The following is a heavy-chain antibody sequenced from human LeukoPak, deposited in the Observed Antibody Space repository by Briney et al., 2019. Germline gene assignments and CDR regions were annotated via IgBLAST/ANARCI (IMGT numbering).Heavy chain of an antibody. CDR3: ARWTRIIRYFDP. CDR2: IYTRGST. CDR1: GGSFSGYY. Sequence: PSETLSLTCAVYGGSFSGYYWSWIRQPAGKGLEWIGRIYTRGSTNYNPSLKSRVTISVDTSKNQFSLKLSSVTAADTAVYYCARWTRIIRYFDPWGQGTLVTVSS. D-gene: IGHD3-9*01. V-gene: IGHV4-59*10. J-gene: IGHJ5*02.